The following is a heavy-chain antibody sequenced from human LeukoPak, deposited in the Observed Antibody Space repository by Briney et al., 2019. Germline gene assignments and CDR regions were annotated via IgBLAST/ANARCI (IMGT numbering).Heavy chain of an antibody. CDR1: GGTFSSYA. Sequence: SVKVSCKASGGTFSSYAISWVRQAPGQGLEWMGGIIPIFGTANYAQKFQGRVTITADESTSTAYMELSSLRSEDTAVYYCARISLTGYAPISGYFDYWGQGTLVTVSS. D-gene: IGHD3-9*01. CDR3: ARISLTGYAPISGYFDY. CDR2: IIPIFGTA. V-gene: IGHV1-69*13. J-gene: IGHJ4*02.